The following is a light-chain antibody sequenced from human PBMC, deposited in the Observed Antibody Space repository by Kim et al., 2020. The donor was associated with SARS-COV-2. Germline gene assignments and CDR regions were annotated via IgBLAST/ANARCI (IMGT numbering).Light chain of an antibody. J-gene: IGLJ2*01. Sequence: GQSITMSCTGTSSDVGGNNDVSWYQQYPATVPKLLIYDDRKRPAGVSNRFSGTKAGNAASLTSSGLQAEDEADYYCSSDAGSGTLVFGGGTQLTVL. CDR2: DDR. V-gene: IGLV2-14*03. CDR1: SSDVGGNND. CDR3: SSDAGSGTLV.